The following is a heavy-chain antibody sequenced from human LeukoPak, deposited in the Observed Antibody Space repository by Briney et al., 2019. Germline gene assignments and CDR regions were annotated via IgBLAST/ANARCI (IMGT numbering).Heavy chain of an antibody. D-gene: IGHD1-14*01. V-gene: IGHV4-30-2*01. CDR2: IYHSGST. CDR1: GGSISSGGYS. Sequence: PSEILSLTCAVSGGSISSGGYSWSWIRQPPGKGLEWIGYIYHSGSTYYNPSLKSRVTISVDRSKNQFSLKLSSVTAADTAVYYCARVGKPYYFDYWGQGTLVTVSS. CDR3: ARVGKPYYFDY. J-gene: IGHJ4*02.